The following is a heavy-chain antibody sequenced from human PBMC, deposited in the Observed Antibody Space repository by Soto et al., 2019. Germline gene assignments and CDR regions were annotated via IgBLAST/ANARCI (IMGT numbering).Heavy chain of an antibody. J-gene: IGHJ2*01. CDR2: ISGSGGST. CDR3: AKRTVGWYFDL. D-gene: IGHD4-17*01. V-gene: IGHV3-23*01. Sequence: EVQLLESGGGLVQRGGSLRLSCAASGFTFSSYAMNWVRQAPGKGLEWVSVISGSGGSTYYADAVKGRFTISRDNSKNTLYLQMNSLRAEDTAVYYCAKRTVGWYFDLWGRGTLVTVSS. CDR1: GFTFSSYA.